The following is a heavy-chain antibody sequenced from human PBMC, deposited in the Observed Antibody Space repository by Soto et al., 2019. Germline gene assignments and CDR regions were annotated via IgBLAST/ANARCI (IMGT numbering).Heavy chain of an antibody. CDR3: ARSLVDYYDSSGYYIHDAFDN. CDR1: GYTFTSYG. V-gene: IGHV1-18*01. D-gene: IGHD3-22*01. J-gene: IGHJ3*02. Sequence: ASVKVSCKASGYTFTSYGISWVRQAPGQGLEWMGWISAYNGNTNYAQKLQGRVTMTTDTSTSTAYMELRSLRSDDTAVYYCARSLVDYYDSSGYYIHDAFDNWGQGTMVTVSS. CDR2: ISAYNGNT.